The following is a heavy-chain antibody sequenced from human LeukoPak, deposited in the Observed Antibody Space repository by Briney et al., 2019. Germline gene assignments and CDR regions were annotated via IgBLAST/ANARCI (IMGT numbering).Heavy chain of an antibody. CDR3: ARSLVVVPAAILPDAFDI. V-gene: IGHV3-53*01. CDR2: IYSGGST. Sequence: GSLRLSCAASGFTVSSNYMSWVHQAPGKGLEWVSVIYSGGSTYYADSVKGRFTISRDNSKNTLYLQMNSLRAEDTAVYYCARSLVVVPAAILPDAFDIWGQGTMVTVSS. J-gene: IGHJ3*02. CDR1: GFTVSSNY. D-gene: IGHD2-2*01.